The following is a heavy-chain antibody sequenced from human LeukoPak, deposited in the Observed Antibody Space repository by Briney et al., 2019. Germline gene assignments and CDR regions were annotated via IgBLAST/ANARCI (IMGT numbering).Heavy chain of an antibody. CDR1: GFTFSSYG. CDR2: IRYDGSNK. Sequence: RGSLRLSCAASGFTFSSYGMHWVRQAPGKGLEWVAFIRYDGSNKYYADSVKGRFTISRDSSKNTLYLQMNSLRAEDTAVYYCAKAPWYYDFWSGYLPRGRVAWGQGTLVTVSS. CDR3: AKAPWYYDFWSGYLPRGRVA. D-gene: IGHD3-3*01. J-gene: IGHJ5*02. V-gene: IGHV3-30*02.